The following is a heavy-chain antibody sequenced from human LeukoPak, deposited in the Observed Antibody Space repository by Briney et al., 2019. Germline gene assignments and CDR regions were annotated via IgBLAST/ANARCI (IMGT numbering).Heavy chain of an antibody. V-gene: IGHV3-21*01. Sequence: SGGSLRLSCAASGFTFSSYSMNWVRQAPGKGLEWVSSISNSSSYIYYADSVKGRFTISRDNAKNSLYLQMNSLRAEDTAVYYCAGAQAYYYDSSGTGGAFDIWGQGTMVTVSS. D-gene: IGHD3-22*01. CDR3: AGAQAYYYDSSGTGGAFDI. CDR2: ISNSSSYI. J-gene: IGHJ3*02. CDR1: GFTFSSYS.